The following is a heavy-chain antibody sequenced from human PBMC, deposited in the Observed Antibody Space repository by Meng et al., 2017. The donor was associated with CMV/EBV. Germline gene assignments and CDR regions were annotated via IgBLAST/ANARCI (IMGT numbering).Heavy chain of an antibody. J-gene: IGHJ4*02. CDR3: ARGRRAAALGLG. CDR2: MNPNSGNT. CDR1: GYTFTSYD. V-gene: IGHV1-8*01. Sequence: ASVKVSCKASGYTFTSYDINWVRQATGQGLEWMGWMNPNSGNTGYAQKFQGRVTMTRNTSISTAYMELSSLRSEDTAVYYCARGRRAAALGLGWGQGTLVTVSS. D-gene: IGHD6-13*01.